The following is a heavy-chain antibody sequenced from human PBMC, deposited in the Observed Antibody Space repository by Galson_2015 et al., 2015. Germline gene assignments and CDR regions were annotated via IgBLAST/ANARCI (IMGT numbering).Heavy chain of an antibody. CDR2: IIPIFGTA. D-gene: IGHD3-3*01. Sequence: SVKVSCKASGGTFSSYAISWVRQAPGQGLEWMGGIIPIFGTANYAQKFQGRVTITADESTSTAYMELSSLRSEDTAVYYCARGRGVVIARYYYYGMDVWGQGTTVTVSS. CDR1: GGTFSSYA. J-gene: IGHJ6*02. V-gene: IGHV1-69*13. CDR3: ARGRGVVIARYYYYGMDV.